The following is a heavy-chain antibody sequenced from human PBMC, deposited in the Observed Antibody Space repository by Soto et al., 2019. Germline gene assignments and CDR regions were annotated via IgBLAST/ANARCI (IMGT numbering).Heavy chain of an antibody. J-gene: IGHJ6*02. V-gene: IGHV3-23*01. CDR3: ARPFPDNTYYYYGMDV. CDR1: GFTVSSYA. CDR2: IRRSGDTT. D-gene: IGHD1-1*01. Sequence: EVQVLESGGGLVQPGGSLRLSCAASGFTVSSYAMSWVRQAPGKGLERVSTIRRSGDTTYYADSVKGRFTVSRDNCKNALYLQLNSLRAEGTAVYYCARPFPDNTYYYYGMDVWGQGTTVTVSS.